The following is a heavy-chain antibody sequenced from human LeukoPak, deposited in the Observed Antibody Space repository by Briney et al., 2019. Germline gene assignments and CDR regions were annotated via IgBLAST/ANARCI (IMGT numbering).Heavy chain of an antibody. CDR2: INHSGST. V-gene: IGHV4-34*01. J-gene: IGHJ4*02. Sequence: SETLSLTCAVYGGSFSGYYWSWIRQPPGKGLEWIREINHSGSTNYNTSLKSRVTISVDTSKNQFSLKLSSVTAADTAVYYCARSFRWVGIVVVPAAMIGGYGYWGQGTLVTVSS. D-gene: IGHD2-2*01. CDR3: ARSFRWVGIVVVPAAMIGGYGY. CDR1: GGSFSGYY.